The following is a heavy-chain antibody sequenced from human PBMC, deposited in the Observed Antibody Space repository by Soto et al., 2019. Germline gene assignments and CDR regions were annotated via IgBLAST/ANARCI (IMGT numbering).Heavy chain of an antibody. V-gene: IGHV1-69*13. Sequence: SVKVSCKASGYTFSNFAISWVRQAPGQGLEWMGRIIPIFDSTNYAQEFQGRVTITADESTNTAYMELNSLRSEDTAIYYCAKGGKVAADYYGMDVWGQGTTVTVS. CDR2: IIPIFDST. J-gene: IGHJ6*02. CDR3: AKGGKVAADYYGMDV. CDR1: GYTFSNFA. D-gene: IGHD6-13*01.